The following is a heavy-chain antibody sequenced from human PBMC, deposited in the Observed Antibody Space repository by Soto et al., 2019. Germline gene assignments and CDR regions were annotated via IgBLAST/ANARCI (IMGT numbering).Heavy chain of an antibody. CDR3: AKGQYYDFWSGYSYWYFDL. Sequence: GGSLRLSCAASGFTFDDYAMHWVAEAAVKGLEWVSGISWNSGSIGYADSVKGRFTISRDNAKNSLFLQMNSLRAEDTALYYCAKGQYYDFWSGYSYWYFDLWGRGTLVTVSS. CDR1: GFTFDDYA. D-gene: IGHD3-3*01. J-gene: IGHJ2*01. CDR2: ISWNSGSI. V-gene: IGHV3-9*01.